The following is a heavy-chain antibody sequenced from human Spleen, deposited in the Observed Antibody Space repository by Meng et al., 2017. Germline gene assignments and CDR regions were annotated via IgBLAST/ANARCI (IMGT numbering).Heavy chain of an antibody. CDR3: ARDEDISAAGKLFGDY. CDR2: INPKSGDT. Sequence: QLVQSGAGVKKPGASVKVSCKASGYTFPDYWLHWVRRAPGQGLEWMGRINPKSGDTHYAQRFQGRVTMTGDTSISTAYMELSGLRSDDTAMYYCARDEDISAAGKLFGDYWGQGTLVTVSS. J-gene: IGHJ4*02. V-gene: IGHV1-2*06. CDR1: GYTFPDYW. D-gene: IGHD6-13*01.